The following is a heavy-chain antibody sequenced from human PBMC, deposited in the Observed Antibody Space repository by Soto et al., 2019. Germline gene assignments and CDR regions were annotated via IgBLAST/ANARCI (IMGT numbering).Heavy chain of an antibody. CDR2: INAGNGNT. V-gene: IGHV1-3*01. CDR1: GYTFTSYA. J-gene: IGHJ1*01. CDR3: ARGYYDFWSGYFARAEYFQH. D-gene: IGHD3-3*01. Sequence: QVQLVQSGAEVKKPGASVKVSCKASGYTFTSYAMHWVRQAPGQRLGGMGWINAGNGNTKYSQKFQGRVTITRDTSASTAYMELSSLRSEDTAVYYCARGYYDFWSGYFARAEYFQHWGQGTLVTVSS.